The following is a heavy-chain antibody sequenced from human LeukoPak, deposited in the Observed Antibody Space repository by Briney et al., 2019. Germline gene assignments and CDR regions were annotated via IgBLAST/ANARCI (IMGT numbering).Heavy chain of an antibody. D-gene: IGHD3-22*01. CDR1: GGSFSGYY. CDR2: MNPSGST. J-gene: IGHJ6*03. CDR3: ARGRQDVTMIVVVMTAVAYYLDV. Sequence: SETLSLTCAVYGGSFSGYYWTWIRQTPGKGLEWIGEMNPSGSTNYNPSLKSRVTISVDTSKNQFSLKLSSVTAADTAVYYCARGRQDVTMIVVVMTAVAYYLDVWGKGTTVTVS. V-gene: IGHV4-34*01.